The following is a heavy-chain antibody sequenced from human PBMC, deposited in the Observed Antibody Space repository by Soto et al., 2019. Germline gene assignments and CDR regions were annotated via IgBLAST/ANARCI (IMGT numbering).Heavy chain of an antibody. J-gene: IGHJ4*02. CDR1: GVTVSSNY. V-gene: IGHV3-66*01. Sequence: GGSLRLSCAASGVTVSSNYMSWVRQAPGKGLEWVSVIYSGGSTYYADSVKGRFTISRDNSKNTLYLQMNSLRAEDTAVYYCARGISGWYQTRHFDYWGQGTLVTVSS. CDR2: IYSGGST. D-gene: IGHD6-19*01. CDR3: ARGISGWYQTRHFDY.